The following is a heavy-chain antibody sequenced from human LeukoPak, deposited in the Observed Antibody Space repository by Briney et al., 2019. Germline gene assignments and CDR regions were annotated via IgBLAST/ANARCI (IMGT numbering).Heavy chain of an antibody. Sequence: PGGSLRLSCAASGFTFSNYWMHWVRQAPGKGLVWVSRINNDGSGTSYADSARGRFTISRDNAKNSLYLQMNSLRAEDTAVYYCARADYDFWSGYELWGQGTLVTVSS. CDR2: INNDGSGT. CDR1: GFTFSNYW. CDR3: ARADYDFWSGYEL. D-gene: IGHD3-3*01. V-gene: IGHV3-74*01. J-gene: IGHJ4*02.